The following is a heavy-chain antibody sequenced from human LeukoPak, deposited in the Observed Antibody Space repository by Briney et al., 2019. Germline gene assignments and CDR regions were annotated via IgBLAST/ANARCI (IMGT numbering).Heavy chain of an antibody. CDR2: MYASGAT. CDR1: GSSISNYY. D-gene: IGHD3-10*01. J-gene: IGHJ3*02. CDR3: ARDQSGSGGHNAFDI. V-gene: IGHV4-4*07. Sequence: SETLSLTCSVSGSSISNYYWNWIRQPAGKGLEWIGRMYASGATRYNPSFQSRVTMSADTSKNQVSLNVTSVTAADTAVYFCARDQSGSGGHNAFDIWGQGTMVTVSS.